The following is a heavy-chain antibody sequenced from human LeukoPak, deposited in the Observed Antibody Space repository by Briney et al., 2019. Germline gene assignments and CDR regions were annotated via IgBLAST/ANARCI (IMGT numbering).Heavy chain of an antibody. CDR2: ISWNSATL. CDR1: GFTFADYS. CDR3: AKCRVVLAVLDAFDI. V-gene: IGHV3-9*01. D-gene: IGHD2-15*01. J-gene: IGHJ3*02. Sequence: SLRLSCAVSGFTFADYSMYWVRQAPGKGLGWVSGISWNSATLDYADSAKGRFTISRDNATSSLYLQMNSLRAEDTALYYCAKCRVVLAVLDAFDIWGQGTLVTVSS.